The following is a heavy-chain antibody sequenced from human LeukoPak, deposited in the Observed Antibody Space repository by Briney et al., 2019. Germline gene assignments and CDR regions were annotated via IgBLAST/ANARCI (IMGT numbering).Heavy chain of an antibody. CDR1: GFTVSSNY. D-gene: IGHD4-17*01. J-gene: IGHJ4*02. CDR3: AREAVTRNYFDY. V-gene: IGHV3-53*01. Sequence: GGSLRLSCAASGFTVSSNYMNWVRQAPGKGLEWVSVIYSGGSAYYADSVKGRFTISRDNSKNTLFLQMNSLRAEDTAVYYCAREAVTRNYFDYWGQGTLVTVSS. CDR2: IYSGGSA.